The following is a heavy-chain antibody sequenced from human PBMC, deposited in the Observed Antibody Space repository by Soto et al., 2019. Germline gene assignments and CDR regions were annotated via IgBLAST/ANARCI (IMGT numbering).Heavy chain of an antibody. CDR1: GFTFSSYV. CDR3: AKWNYYYGMDV. V-gene: IGHV3-30*18. Sequence: GGSLRLSCAASGFTFSSYVMHWVRQAPGKGLEWVAVISYDGSNKYYADSVKGRFTISRDNSKNTLYLQMNSLRAEDTAVYYCAKWNYYYGMDVWGQGTTVTVSS. CDR2: ISYDGSNK. J-gene: IGHJ6*02.